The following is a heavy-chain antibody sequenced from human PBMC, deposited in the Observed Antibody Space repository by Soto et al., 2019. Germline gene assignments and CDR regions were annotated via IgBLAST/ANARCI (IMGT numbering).Heavy chain of an antibody. J-gene: IGHJ6*02. CDR3: ARDFHSMDV. CDR1: GFTFSSYC. V-gene: IGHV3-74*01. Sequence: AGGSLRLSCAASGFTFSSYCMHWARQAQGKGLVWVSRIKTDGSSTSYADSVKGRFTISRDNAKNTLYLQMNSLRAEATAVYYCARDFHSMDVWGQGTTVTVSS. CDR2: IKTDGSST.